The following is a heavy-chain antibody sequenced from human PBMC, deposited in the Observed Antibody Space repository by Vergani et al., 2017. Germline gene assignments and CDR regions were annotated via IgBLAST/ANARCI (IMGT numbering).Heavy chain of an antibody. CDR3: ARHISVVRPSSRTAFDY. J-gene: IGHJ4*02. D-gene: IGHD2-21*01. CDR2: VFYGGRT. CDR1: GDSISTSSYA. V-gene: IGHV4-39*01. Sequence: QMQLQESGPGLVKPSETLSLSCTVSGDSISTSSYAWGWIRQPPGKTLEWIGTVFYGGRTSYNPSLKSRVTLSLDTSKKQISLHLTSVTAADTAVYYCARHISVVRPSSRTAFDYWGQGTLVTGS.